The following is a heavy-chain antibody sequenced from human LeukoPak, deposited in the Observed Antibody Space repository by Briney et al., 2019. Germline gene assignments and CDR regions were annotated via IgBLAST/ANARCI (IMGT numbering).Heavy chain of an antibody. D-gene: IGHD6-19*01. V-gene: IGHV3-7*01. CDR2: IKQDGSEK. CDR3: ARGSGGWYNWFDP. CDR1: GFTFSSYW. Sequence: GGSLRLSCAASGFTFSSYWMSWVRQAPGKGLEWVANIKQDGSEKYYVDSVKGRFTISRDNAKNSLYLQMNSLRAEDTAAYYCARGSGGWYNWFDPWGQGTLVTVSS. J-gene: IGHJ5*02.